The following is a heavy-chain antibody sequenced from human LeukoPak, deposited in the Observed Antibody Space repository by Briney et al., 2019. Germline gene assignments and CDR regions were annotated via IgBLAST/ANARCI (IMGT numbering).Heavy chain of an antibody. CDR1: GFTFSSYG. CDR3: AKGARDSGSSRYDY. D-gene: IGHD1-26*01. CDR2: ISYDGSNK. V-gene: IGHV3-30*18. J-gene: IGHJ4*02. Sequence: PGGSLRLSCAASGFTFSSYGMPWVRQAPGKGLEWVAVISYDGSNKYYADSVKGRFTISRDNSKNTLYLQMNSLRAEDTAVYYCAKGARDSGSSRYDYWGQGTLVTVSS.